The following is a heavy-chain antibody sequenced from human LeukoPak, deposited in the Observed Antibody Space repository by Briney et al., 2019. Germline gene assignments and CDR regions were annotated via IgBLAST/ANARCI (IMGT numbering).Heavy chain of an antibody. CDR3: ARARLVAENGDFDY. CDR1: GYTFTNYY. D-gene: IGHD6-19*01. J-gene: IGHJ4*02. CDR2: LNLSGGST. Sequence: ASVQVSCKASGYTFTNYYIHWVRQAPGQGLEWMGILNLSGGSTSYAQKFQDRVTMTRDTSMSTVAMELSSLRSEETAVYYCARARLVAENGDFDYWGQGTLVTVSS. V-gene: IGHV1-46*01.